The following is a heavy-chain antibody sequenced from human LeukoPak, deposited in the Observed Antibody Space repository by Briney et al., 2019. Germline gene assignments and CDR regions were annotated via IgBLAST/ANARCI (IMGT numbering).Heavy chain of an antibody. CDR3: ARGARYFDWLLYNAFDI. J-gene: IGHJ3*02. Sequence: PSETLSLTCAVYGGSFSGYYWSWIRQPPGKGLEWIGEINHSGSTNYNPSLKSRVTISVDTSKNQFSLKLSSVTAADTAVYYCARGARYFDWLLYNAFDIWGQGTMVIVSS. V-gene: IGHV4-34*01. D-gene: IGHD3-9*01. CDR1: GGSFSGYY. CDR2: INHSGST.